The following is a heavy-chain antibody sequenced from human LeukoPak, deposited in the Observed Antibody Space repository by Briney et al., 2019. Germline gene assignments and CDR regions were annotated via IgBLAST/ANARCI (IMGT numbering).Heavy chain of an antibody. CDR1: GGIFSSYA. CDR2: IIPILGIA. V-gene: IGHV1-69*04. Sequence: ASVKVSCKATGGIFSSYAISWVRQAPGQGLEWMGRIIPILGIANYAQKFQGRVTITADKSTSTAYMELSSLRSEDTAVYYCARGFFPGSIIRGYYGMDVWGQGTTVTVSS. D-gene: IGHD3-16*01. CDR3: ARGFFPGSIIRGYYGMDV. J-gene: IGHJ6*02.